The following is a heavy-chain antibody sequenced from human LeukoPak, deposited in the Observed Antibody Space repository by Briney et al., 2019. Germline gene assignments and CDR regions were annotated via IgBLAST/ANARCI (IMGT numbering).Heavy chain of an antibody. CDR2: IYSSGST. Sequence: PETLSLTCTVSGGSISSYYWSWIRQPAGKGLEWIGRIYSSGSTNYNPSLKSRVTMSVDTSKNQFSLKLSSVTAADTAVYYCAGAPDYDIFPGYPSYYFEYWGQGNLVTGS. D-gene: IGHD3-9*01. CDR3: AGAPDYDIFPGYPSYYFEY. CDR1: GGSISSYY. J-gene: IGHJ4*02. V-gene: IGHV4-4*07.